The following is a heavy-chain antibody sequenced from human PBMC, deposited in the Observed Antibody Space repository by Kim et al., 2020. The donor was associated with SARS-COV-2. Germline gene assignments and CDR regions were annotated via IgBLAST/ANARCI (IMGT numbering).Heavy chain of an antibody. J-gene: IGHJ4*02. Sequence: SVKVSCKVSGGPFSSHSVSWLRQAPGQGPEWLGSIIPFFGKADYAHKFQGRLTITADESTNTVFMELSSLTADDTAVYYCGRRAVVNAVGFFDHWGQGT. D-gene: IGHD2-21*01. V-gene: IGHV1-69*13. CDR1: GGPFSSHS. CDR3: GRRAVVNAVGFFDH. CDR2: IIPFFGKA.